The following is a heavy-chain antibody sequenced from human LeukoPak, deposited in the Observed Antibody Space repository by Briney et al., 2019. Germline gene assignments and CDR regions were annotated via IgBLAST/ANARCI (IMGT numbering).Heavy chain of an antibody. CDR3: ARDHSSSPEGVYYFDY. J-gene: IGHJ4*02. V-gene: IGHV3-30-3*01. Sequence: GRSLRLSCATSGFTFSSYAMHWVRQAPGKGLEWVAVISYDGSNKYYADSVKGRFTISRDNSKNTLYLQMNSLRAEDTAVYYCARDHSSSPEGVYYFDYWGQGTLVTVSS. CDR1: GFTFSSYA. D-gene: IGHD6-6*01. CDR2: ISYDGSNK.